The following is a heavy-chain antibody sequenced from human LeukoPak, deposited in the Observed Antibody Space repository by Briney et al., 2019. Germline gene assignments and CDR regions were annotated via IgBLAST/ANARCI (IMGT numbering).Heavy chain of an antibody. J-gene: IGHJ3*02. CDR2: INPNSGDT. CDR3: ARVKFPAKDAFDI. Sequence: ASVKVSCNASGYTFTGYFMHWVRQAPGQGLELMGWINPNSGDTNYAQNFQGRVTMTRDTSISTAYMELSSLRSDDTAVYYCARVKFPAKDAFDIWGQGTMVTVSS. CDR1: GYTFTGYF. V-gene: IGHV1-2*02.